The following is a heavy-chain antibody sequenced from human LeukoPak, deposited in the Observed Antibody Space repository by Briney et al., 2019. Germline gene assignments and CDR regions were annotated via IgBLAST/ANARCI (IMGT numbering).Heavy chain of an antibody. V-gene: IGHV4-59*12. CDR1: GGSISRYY. J-gene: IGHJ5*02. CDR2: IYYSGST. Sequence: SETLSLTCTVSGGSISRYYWSWIRQPPGKGLEWIGSIYYSGSTFYNPSLKSRVTISVDTSKNQCTLKLSSVTAADRAVYYCARVPGGWINWFDPWGQGTLVTVSS. CDR3: ARVPGGWINWFDP. D-gene: IGHD6-19*01.